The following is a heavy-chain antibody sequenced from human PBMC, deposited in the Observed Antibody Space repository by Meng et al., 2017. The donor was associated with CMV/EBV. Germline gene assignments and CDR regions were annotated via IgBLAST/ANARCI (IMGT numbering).Heavy chain of an antibody. CDR2: INPNSGDT. J-gene: IGHJ4*02. V-gene: IGHV1-2*02. D-gene: IGHD1-7*01. Sequence: ASGYTFIGSYIHWVRQAPGQGLEWVGWINPNSGDTIYAQNFQGRVTMTRDTSINTAYMVLSRLRSDDTAVYFCATDAPYNWNYQLDYWGQGSLVTVSS. CDR1: GYTFIGSY. CDR3: ATDAPYNWNYQLDY.